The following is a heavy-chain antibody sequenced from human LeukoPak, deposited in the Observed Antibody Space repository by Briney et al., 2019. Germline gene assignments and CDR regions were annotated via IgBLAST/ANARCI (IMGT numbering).Heavy chain of an antibody. CDR3: VRGGYNLDAFDV. Sequence: PSETLSLTCTVSGGSIRSYYWNWIRQPPGKGLEWIGYIYYTGSTKYNPSLKSRLTISVDTSKNQFSLKLSSVTAADTAVYYCVRGGYNLDAFDVWGQGTMVTVSS. J-gene: IGHJ3*01. V-gene: IGHV4-59*08. D-gene: IGHD5-24*01. CDR2: IYYTGST. CDR1: GGSIRSYY.